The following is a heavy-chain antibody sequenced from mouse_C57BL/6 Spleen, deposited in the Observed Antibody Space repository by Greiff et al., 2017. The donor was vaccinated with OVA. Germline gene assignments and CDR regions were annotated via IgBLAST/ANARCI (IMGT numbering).Heavy chain of an antibody. CDR2: INYDGSST. J-gene: IGHJ2*01. CDR3: ARGRELFDY. D-gene: IGHD4-1*01. V-gene: IGHV5-16*01. CDR1: GFTFSDYY. Sequence: EVQGVESAGGLVQPGSSMKLSCTASGFTFSDYYMAWVRQVPEKGLEWVANINYDGSSTYYLDSLKSRFIISRDNAKNILYLQMSSLKSEDTATYYCARGRELFDYWGQGTTLTVSS.